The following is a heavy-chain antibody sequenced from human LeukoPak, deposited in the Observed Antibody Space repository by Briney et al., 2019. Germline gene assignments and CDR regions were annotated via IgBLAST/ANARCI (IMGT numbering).Heavy chain of an antibody. CDR2: IYHSGST. CDR1: GGSISSGGYS. J-gene: IGHJ6*02. Sequence: SETLSLTCAVSGGSISSGGYSWSWIQQPPGKGLEWIGYIYHSGSTYYNPSLKSRVTISVDRSKNQFSLKLSSVTAADTAVYYCARNIAAAGTIHYGMDVWGQGTTVTVSS. V-gene: IGHV4-30-2*01. D-gene: IGHD6-13*01. CDR3: ARNIAAAGTIHYGMDV.